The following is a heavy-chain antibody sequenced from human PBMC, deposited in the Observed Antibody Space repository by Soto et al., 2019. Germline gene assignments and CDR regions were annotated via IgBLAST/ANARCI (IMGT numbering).Heavy chain of an antibody. V-gene: IGHV3-23*01. CDR3: AKSRGDSWNTYFFDY. J-gene: IGHJ4*02. Sequence: EVQLLESGGGSVQPGGSLMLSCAASGFTFDSYSLSWVRQAPGKGLEWVSGISGTGQTTHYGDSVKGRFIISRDNFRNTLYLQMKSLRAEDTAVYFCAKSRGDSWNTYFFDYGGRGALVTFSS. CDR2: ISGTGQTT. D-gene: IGHD2-21*01. CDR1: GFTFDSYS.